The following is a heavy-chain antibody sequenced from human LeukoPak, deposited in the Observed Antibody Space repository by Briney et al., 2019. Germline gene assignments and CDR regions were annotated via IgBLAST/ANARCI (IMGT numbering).Heavy chain of an antibody. CDR2: INHSGST. CDR3: ARGRVRNHYGSGSYLFGY. CDR1: GGSFSGYY. V-gene: IGHV4-34*01. J-gene: IGHJ4*02. Sequence: SETLSLTCAVYGGSFSGYYWSWIRQPPGKGLEWIGEINHSGSTNYNPSLKSRVTISVDTSKNQFSLKLSSVTAADTAVYYCARGRVRNHYGSGSYLFGYWGQGTLVTVSS. D-gene: IGHD3-10*01.